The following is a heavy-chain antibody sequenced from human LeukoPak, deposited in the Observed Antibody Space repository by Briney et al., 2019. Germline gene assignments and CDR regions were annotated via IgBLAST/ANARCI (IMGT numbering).Heavy chain of an antibody. CDR2: ISGGGSTI. V-gene: IGHV3-48*02. J-gene: IGHJ3*02. D-gene: IGHD1-26*01. CDR3: ARKLVGAAGAAFDI. CDR1: GFIFSIFD. Sequence: GSLRLSCAASGFIFSIFDMNWVRQAPGKGLEWVSFISGGGSTIYYADSVKGRFTISRDNAKNSLYLQMNSPRDDDTAVYYCARKLVGAAGAAFDIWGQGTMVTVSS.